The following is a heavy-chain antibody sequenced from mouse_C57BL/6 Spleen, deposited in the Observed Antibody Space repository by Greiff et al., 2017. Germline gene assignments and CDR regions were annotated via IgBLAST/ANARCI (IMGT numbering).Heavy chain of an antibody. CDR2: IDPSDSET. CDR3: ARADGYYWYFDV. J-gene: IGHJ1*03. Sequence: VQLQQPRAELVRPGSSVKLSCKASGYTFTSYWMHWVKQRPIQGLEWIGNIDPSDSETNYNQKFKDKATLTVDKSSSTAYMQLSSLTSADSAVYYFARADGYYWYFDVWGTGTTVTVSS. D-gene: IGHD2-3*01. CDR1: GYTFTSYW. V-gene: IGHV1-52*01.